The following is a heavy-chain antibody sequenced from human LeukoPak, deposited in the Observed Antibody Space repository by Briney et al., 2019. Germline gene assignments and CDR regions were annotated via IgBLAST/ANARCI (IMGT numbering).Heavy chain of an antibody. CDR2: IYYSGST. V-gene: IGHV4-59*01. CDR3: AREGRDGYNLLDY. D-gene: IGHD5-24*01. Sequence: SETLSLTCTVSGGSISSYYWSWIRQPPGKGLEWIGYIYYSGSTNYNPSLKSRVTISVDTSKNQFSLKLSSVTAADTAVYYCAREGRDGYNLLDYWGQGTLVTVSS. J-gene: IGHJ4*02. CDR1: GGSISSYY.